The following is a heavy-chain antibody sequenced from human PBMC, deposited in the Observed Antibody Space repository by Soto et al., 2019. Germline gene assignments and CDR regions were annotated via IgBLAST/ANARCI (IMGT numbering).Heavy chain of an antibody. V-gene: IGHV1-69*02. Sequence: GASVKVSCKASGGTFSSYTISWVRQAPGQGLEWMGRIIPILGIANYAQKFQGRVTITADKSTSTAYMELSSLRSEDTAVYYCASSLYDCSGGSCVDYYYYYMDVWGKGTTVTVSS. D-gene: IGHD2-15*01. CDR2: IIPILGIA. CDR3: ASSLYDCSGGSCVDYYYYYMDV. J-gene: IGHJ6*03. CDR1: GGTFSSYT.